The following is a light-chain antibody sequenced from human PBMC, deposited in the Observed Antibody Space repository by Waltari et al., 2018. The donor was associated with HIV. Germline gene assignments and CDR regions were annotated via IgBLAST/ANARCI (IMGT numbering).Light chain of an antibody. CDR1: ESLNSH. Sequence: VMTQSPAPISKSRGEAATLSCRASESLNSHLAWYQKKPGQAPSLLIYGASTRAAGVPARFSCSGSGTEFSLTISSLQSEDFAIYYCQQYNNWPPYTFGQGTRLEIK. V-gene: IGKV3-15*01. CDR2: GAS. CDR3: QQYNNWPPYT. J-gene: IGKJ2*01.